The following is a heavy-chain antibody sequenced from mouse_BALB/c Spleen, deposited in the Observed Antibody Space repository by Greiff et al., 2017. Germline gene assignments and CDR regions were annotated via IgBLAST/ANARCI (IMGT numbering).Heavy chain of an antibody. CDR1: GFTFSSFG. D-gene: IGHD2-2*01. CDR2: ISSGSSTI. Sequence: EVNLVESGGGLVQPGGSRKLSCAASGFTFSSFGMHWVRQAPEKGLEWVAYISSGSSTIYYADTVKGRFTISRDNPKNTLFLQMTSLRSEDTAMYYCARGLPSNWGQGTLVTVSA. CDR3: ARGLPSN. V-gene: IGHV5-17*02. J-gene: IGHJ3*01.